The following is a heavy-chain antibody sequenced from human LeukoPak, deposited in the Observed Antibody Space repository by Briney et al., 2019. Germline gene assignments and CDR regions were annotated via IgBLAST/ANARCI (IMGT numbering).Heavy chain of an antibody. CDR3: ARDNYYDSSGPLGGYFQH. D-gene: IGHD3-22*01. V-gene: IGHV4-39*07. CDR1: GGSISSSSYY. Sequence: PSETLSLTCTVSGGSISSSSYYWGWIRQPPGKGLEWIGSIYYSGSTYYNPSLKSRVTISVDTSKNQFSLKLSSVTAADTAVYYCARDNYYDSSGPLGGYFQHWGQGTLVTVSS. J-gene: IGHJ1*01. CDR2: IYYSGST.